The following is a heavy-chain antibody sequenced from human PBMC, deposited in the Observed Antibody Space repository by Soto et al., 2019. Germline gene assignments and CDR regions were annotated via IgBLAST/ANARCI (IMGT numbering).Heavy chain of an antibody. Sequence: ASVKVSCKASGYTFTSYGISWVRQAPGQGLEWMGWISAYNGNTNYAQKLQGRVTMTTDTSISTAYMELSRLRSDDTAVYYCARPRLYDNYGMDVWGQGTTVTVSS. CDR3: ARPRLYDNYGMDV. CDR2: ISAYNGNT. D-gene: IGHD3-9*01. V-gene: IGHV1-18*01. CDR1: GYTFTSYG. J-gene: IGHJ6*02.